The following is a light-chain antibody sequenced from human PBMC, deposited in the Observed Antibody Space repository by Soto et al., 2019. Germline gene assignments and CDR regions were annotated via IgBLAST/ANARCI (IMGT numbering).Light chain of an antibody. J-gene: IGKJ2*01. CDR1: QSISSSY. Sequence: EIVLTQSPGTLSLSPGERATLSCRASQSISSSYLAWYQQKPGQAPRLLIYGASSRATGIPDRFSGSGSGTDFTLTISSLEPEDFAVYYCQQYTNGPPYTFGQGTKVDIK. CDR2: GAS. CDR3: QQYTNGPPYT. V-gene: IGKV3-20*01.